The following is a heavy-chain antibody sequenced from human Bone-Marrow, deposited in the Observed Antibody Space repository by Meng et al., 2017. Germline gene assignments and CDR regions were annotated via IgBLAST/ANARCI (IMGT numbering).Heavy chain of an antibody. V-gene: IGHV1-46*01. CDR3: ARDGGITMPGRGFDI. CDR2: INPSGGST. D-gene: IGHD3-10*01. CDR1: GYTFTSYY. J-gene: IGHJ3*02. Sequence: ASVKVSCKASGYTFTSYYMHWVRQAPGQGLEWMGIINPSGGSTSYAQKFQGRVTMTRDTSTSTVYMELSSLRSEDTAVYYCARDGGITMPGRGFDIWGQGTMGTVSS.